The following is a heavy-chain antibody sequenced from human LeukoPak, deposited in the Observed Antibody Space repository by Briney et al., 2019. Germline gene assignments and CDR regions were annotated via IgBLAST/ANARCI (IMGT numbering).Heavy chain of an antibody. J-gene: IGHJ5*02. CDR2: ISYDGRNE. CDR1: GFTFSDYG. D-gene: IGHD6-13*01. Sequence: GGSLRLSCVASGFTFSDYGMLWVRQPPGKGLEWVAVISYDGRNEHYADSVKGRFTISRDNSKNTVYLQLNSLRAEDTAVFYCAKSSGSSWYRDWFDPWGQGTLVTVSS. CDR3: AKSSGSSWYRDWFDP. V-gene: IGHV3-30*18.